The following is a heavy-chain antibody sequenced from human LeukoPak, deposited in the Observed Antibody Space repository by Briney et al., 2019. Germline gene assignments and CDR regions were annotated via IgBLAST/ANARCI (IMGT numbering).Heavy chain of an antibody. CDR1: GYTLTGYF. D-gene: IGHD2-15*01. Sequence: ASVKVSCKASGYTLTGYFMYWVRQAPGQGLEWMGRINPNSGDTDYTQKFQGRVTMTRDTSISTAYMELSRLRSDDTAVYYCARGQDCSGGSCLGYWGQGTLVTVSS. CDR3: ARGQDCSGGSCLGY. V-gene: IGHV1-2*06. J-gene: IGHJ4*02. CDR2: INPNSGDT.